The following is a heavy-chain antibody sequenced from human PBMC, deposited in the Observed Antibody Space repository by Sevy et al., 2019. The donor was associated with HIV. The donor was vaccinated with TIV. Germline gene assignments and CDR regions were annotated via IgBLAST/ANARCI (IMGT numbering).Heavy chain of an antibody. CDR1: GFIFSNFA. V-gene: IGHV3-30*04. CDR2: TSYDGSHK. Sequence: GGSLRLSFTVSGFIFSNFAMHWVRQAPGKGLEWVAVTSYDGSHKYYADSVKGRFIVSRDNSRNILSLEMNSLRRDDTAVYYCARGENDDEFFQYWGQGTLVTVSS. CDR3: ARGENDDEFFQY. J-gene: IGHJ1*01. D-gene: IGHD1-26*01.